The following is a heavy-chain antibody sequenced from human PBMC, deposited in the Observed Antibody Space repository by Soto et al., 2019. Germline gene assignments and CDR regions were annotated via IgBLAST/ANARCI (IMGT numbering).Heavy chain of an antibody. Sequence: QVQLVQSGTEVKKPGSSVKVSCKASGGAFGSYAINWVRQAPGQGLEWMGGIVPMFDTTNYAQRFQGRVTVTADESKSTVYVELTRLRSEDTGMYYCTRHLGFSSGYWGQDFWGQGTLVTVSS. V-gene: IGHV1-69*01. J-gene: IGHJ4*02. CDR1: GGAFGSYA. CDR2: IVPMFDTT. CDR3: TRHLGFSSGYWGQDF. D-gene: IGHD5-12*01.